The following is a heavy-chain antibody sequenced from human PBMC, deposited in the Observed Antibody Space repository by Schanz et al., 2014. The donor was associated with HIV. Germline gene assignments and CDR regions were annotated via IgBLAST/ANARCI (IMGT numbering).Heavy chain of an antibody. CDR3: AKDWARTAGYCFHY. V-gene: IGHV3-9*01. J-gene: IGHJ4*02. CDR1: GFIFNDFA. Sequence: VQLVESGGGVVQPGRSLRLSCAASGFIFNDFAMHWVRQAPGKGLEWVSTISWNSGSIAYADSVKGRFTISRDNAKNSLYLQMNSLRAEDTAFYFCAKDWARTAGYCFHYWGQGTLVTVSP. CDR2: ISWNSGSI. D-gene: IGHD3-9*01.